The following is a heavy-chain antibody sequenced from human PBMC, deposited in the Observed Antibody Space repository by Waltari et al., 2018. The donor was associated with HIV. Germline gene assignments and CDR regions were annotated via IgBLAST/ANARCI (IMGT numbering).Heavy chain of an antibody. D-gene: IGHD1-20*01. J-gene: IGHJ1*01. CDR1: GYTFTSYG. Sequence: VQSEREMKPPGASVKVSCKPPGYTFTSYGISWLRLAPGQGFEWVGWISDYNGNTNYAQKFRGRVTFTTDTSTSTAYMELRGLRHEDTAIYYCARDKGASDTYKAEYFQHWGRGTLVSVSA. CDR3: ARDKGASDTYKAEYFQH. V-gene: IGHV1-18*01. CDR2: ISDYNGNT.